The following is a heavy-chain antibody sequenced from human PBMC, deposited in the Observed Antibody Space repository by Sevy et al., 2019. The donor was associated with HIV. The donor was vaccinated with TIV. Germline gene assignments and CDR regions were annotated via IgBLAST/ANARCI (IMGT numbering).Heavy chain of an antibody. CDR2: IYHSGST. J-gene: IGHJ3*02. D-gene: IGHD3-10*01. Sequence: SESLSLTCAVSGGSISSSNWWRWVRQPPGKGLEWIGEIYHSGSTNYNPSLKSRVTISVDKSKNQFSLKLSSVTAADTAEYNCARTNSEITILLLDPPAFDIWGQGTLVSVSS. CDR1: GGSISSSNW. CDR3: ARTNSEITILLLDPPAFDI. V-gene: IGHV4-4*02.